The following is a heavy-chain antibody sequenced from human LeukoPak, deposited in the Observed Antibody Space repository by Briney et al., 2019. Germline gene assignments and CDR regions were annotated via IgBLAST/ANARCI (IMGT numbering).Heavy chain of an antibody. CDR1: GFTFSSYG. CDR3: AKEGPGYYDFWSGGSWFDP. CDR2: ISYDGSNK. Sequence: GGSLRLSCAASGFTFSSYGMHWVRQAPGKGLEWVAVISYDGSNKYYADSVKGRFTVSRDNSKNTLYLQMNSLRAEDTAVYYCAKEGPGYYDFWSGGSWFDPWGQGTLVTVSS. J-gene: IGHJ5*02. V-gene: IGHV3-30*18. D-gene: IGHD3-3*01.